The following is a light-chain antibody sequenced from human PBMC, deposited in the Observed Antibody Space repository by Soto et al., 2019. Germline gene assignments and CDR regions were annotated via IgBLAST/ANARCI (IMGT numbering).Light chain of an antibody. CDR1: SSNIGNNY. V-gene: IGLV1-51*02. Sequence: HSVLTKAPSVSGVPGQKVPISCSGSSSNIGNNYVSWYQQLPGTAPKLLIYENNKRPSGIPDRFSGSKSGTSATLGITGLQTGDEADYYCGTWDSSLSAFYVFGTGTKVTVL. J-gene: IGLJ1*01. CDR3: GTWDSSLSAFYV. CDR2: ENN.